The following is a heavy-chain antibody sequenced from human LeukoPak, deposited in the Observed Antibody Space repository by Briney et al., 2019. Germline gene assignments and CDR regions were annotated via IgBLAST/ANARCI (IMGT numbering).Heavy chain of an antibody. CDR1: GFTVSSNY. D-gene: IGHD6-13*01. CDR2: IYSGGST. J-gene: IGHJ4*02. CDR3: AREVSSWYNYFDY. V-gene: IGHV3-66*01. Sequence: PGGSLRLSCAASGFTVSSNYMSWVRQAPGKGLEWVSVIYSGGSTYCADSVKGRFTISRDNSKNTLYLQMNSLRAEDTAVYYCAREVSSWYNYFDYWGQGTLVTVSS.